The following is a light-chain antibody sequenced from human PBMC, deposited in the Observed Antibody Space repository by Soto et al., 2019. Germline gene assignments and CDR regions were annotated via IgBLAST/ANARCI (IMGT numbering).Light chain of an antibody. Sequence: EIVLTQSPGTLSLSPGERATLSCRASQSVSSSYLAWYQQKPGQAPRLLIYGASSRATGIPDRFSGSGSGRDFTLTISRLEPEDFAVYYCKQYGSSLFGGGTKVDIK. CDR3: KQYGSSL. CDR1: QSVSSSY. V-gene: IGKV3-20*01. J-gene: IGKJ4*01. CDR2: GAS.